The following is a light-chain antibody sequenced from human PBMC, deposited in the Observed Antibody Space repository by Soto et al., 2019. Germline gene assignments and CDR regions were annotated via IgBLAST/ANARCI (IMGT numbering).Light chain of an antibody. CDR3: QQYYSTPWT. CDR2: WAS. J-gene: IGKJ1*01. CDR1: QSILHSSNNKNY. Sequence: IVMTQSPDSLAVSLGERATINCKSSQSILHSSNNKNYLAWYQQQPGQPPRLLIYWASTRESGVPDRFSGSGSGTDFTLTISSLQAEDVAVYYCQQYYSTPWTFGQGTKVEIK. V-gene: IGKV4-1*01.